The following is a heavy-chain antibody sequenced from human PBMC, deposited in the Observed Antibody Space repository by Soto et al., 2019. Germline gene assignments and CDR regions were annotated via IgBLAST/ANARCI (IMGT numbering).Heavy chain of an antibody. CDR3: ARTMEISSIAARSWFDP. CDR1: GYTFTSYW. CDR2: IDPSDSFT. J-gene: IGHJ5*02. D-gene: IGHD6-6*01. Sequence: GESLKISCDGSGYTFTSYWITWVRQMPGKGLEWMGRIDPSDSFTNYSPSFQGHVTISTDKSISTAYLQWSSLKASDTAMYYCARTMEISSIAARSWFDPWGQGTLVTVSS. V-gene: IGHV5-10-1*01.